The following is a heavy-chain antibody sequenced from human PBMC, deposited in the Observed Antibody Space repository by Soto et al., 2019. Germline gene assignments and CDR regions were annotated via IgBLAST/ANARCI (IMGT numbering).Heavy chain of an antibody. V-gene: IGHV3-23*01. CDR2: ISGSGGST. CDR3: AKVSAYCGGDCYSDY. Sequence: PGGSLRLSCAASGYTFSSYAMSWVRQAPGKGLEWVSAISGSGGSTYYADSVKGRFTISRDDSKNTLYLQMNSLRAEDTAVYYCAKVSAYCGGDCYSDYWGQGTLVPVSS. J-gene: IGHJ4*02. CDR1: GYTFSSYA. D-gene: IGHD2-21*01.